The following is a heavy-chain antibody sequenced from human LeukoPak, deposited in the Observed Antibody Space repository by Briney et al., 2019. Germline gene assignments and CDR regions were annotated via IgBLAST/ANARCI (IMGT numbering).Heavy chain of an antibody. CDR3: AREYSAYGPGDY. J-gene: IGHJ4*02. CDR2: IYYSGST. D-gene: IGHD5-12*01. Sequence: PSETLSLTCTVSGGSISSSSYYWGWIRQPLGKGLEWIGSIYYSGSTYYNPSLKSRVTISVDTSKNQFSLKLSSVTAADTAVYYCAREYSAYGPGDYWGQGTLVTVSS. V-gene: IGHV4-39*07. CDR1: GGSISSSSYY.